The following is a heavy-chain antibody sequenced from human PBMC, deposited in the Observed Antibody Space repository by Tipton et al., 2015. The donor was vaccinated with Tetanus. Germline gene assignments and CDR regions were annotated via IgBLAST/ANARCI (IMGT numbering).Heavy chain of an antibody. Sequence: QSGPEVKKPGASVEVSCKASGYTFTSYYMHWVRQAPGQGLEWMGIINPSGGSTSYAQKFQGRVTMTRDTSTSTVYMELSSLTSDDTAVYFCARGHSPLYNWNFGYFDFWGQGTLVTVSS. V-gene: IGHV1-46*01. CDR3: ARGHSPLYNWNFGYFDF. CDR1: GYTFTSYY. CDR2: INPSGGST. J-gene: IGHJ4*02. D-gene: IGHD1-7*01.